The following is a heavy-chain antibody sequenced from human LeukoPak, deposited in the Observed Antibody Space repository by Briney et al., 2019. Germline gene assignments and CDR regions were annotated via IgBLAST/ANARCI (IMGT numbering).Heavy chain of an antibody. CDR1: GFTFSSFA. J-gene: IGHJ4*02. CDR3: ARRPGN. CDR2: IYSGGAI. V-gene: IGHV3-23*03. Sequence: GGSLRLSCAASGFTFSSFAMSWVRQAPGKGLEWVSLIYSGGAIRYADSVKGRFTISRDSSKNTLFLQMNDLTVEDTARYYCARRPGNWGQGILVTVSS. D-gene: IGHD1-14*01.